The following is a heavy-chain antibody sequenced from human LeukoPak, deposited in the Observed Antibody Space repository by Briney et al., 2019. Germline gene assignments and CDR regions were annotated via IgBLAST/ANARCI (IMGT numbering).Heavy chain of an antibody. CDR1: GFTFSSYA. V-gene: IGHV3-23*01. CDR2: ISGSGGST. D-gene: IGHD3-10*01. Sequence: GGSLRLSCAASGFTFSSYAMSWVRQAPGKGLEWVSAISGSGGSTYYADSVKGRFTISRDNSKNTLYLQMNSLRAEDTAVYYCVKWSLLSPWFDPWGQGTLVTVSS. CDR3: VKWSLLSPWFDP. J-gene: IGHJ5*02.